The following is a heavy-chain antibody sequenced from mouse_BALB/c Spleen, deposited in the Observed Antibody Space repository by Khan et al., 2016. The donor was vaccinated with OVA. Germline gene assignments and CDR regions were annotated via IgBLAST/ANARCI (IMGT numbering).Heavy chain of an antibody. Sequence: QIQLVQSGPEMKKPGETVKISCKASGYTFTNYGMNWVKQAPGKALKWMGWINTFTGEPTYADDVKGRFAFSLETSANTASLQINNLKNEDPATSFCARPPYFSYSLDHWGQGTSVTVSS. D-gene: IGHD2-12*01. CDR3: ARPPYFSYSLDH. CDR2: INTFTGEP. V-gene: IGHV9-3-1*01. J-gene: IGHJ4*01. CDR1: GYTFTNYG.